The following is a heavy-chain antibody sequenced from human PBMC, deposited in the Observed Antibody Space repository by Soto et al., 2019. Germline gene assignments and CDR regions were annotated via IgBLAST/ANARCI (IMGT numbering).Heavy chain of an antibody. J-gene: IGHJ1*01. Sequence: EVQLVESGGGLIQPGGSLRLSCAASGFTVSSNHMSWVRQAPGKGLEWVSVIYSGGSTYYADSVKGRFTISRDNSKNTLYLQMNSLRAEDTAVYYCASRSRVTARTEYFQHWGQGTLVTVSS. CDR1: GFTVSSNH. D-gene: IGHD2-21*02. CDR2: IYSGGST. V-gene: IGHV3-53*01. CDR3: ASRSRVTARTEYFQH.